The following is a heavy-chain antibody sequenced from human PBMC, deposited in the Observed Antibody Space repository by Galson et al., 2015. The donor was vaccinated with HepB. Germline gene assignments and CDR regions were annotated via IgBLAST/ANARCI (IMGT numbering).Heavy chain of an antibody. CDR1: GYTFTGYY. J-gene: IGHJ5*02. V-gene: IGHV1-2*02. Sequence: SVKVSCKASGYTFTGYYMHWVRQAPGQGLEWMGWINPNSGGTNYAQKFQGRVTMTRDTSISTAYMELSRLRSDDTAVYYCARHQNTVGPAFNWFDPWGQGTLVTVSS. CDR3: ARHQNTVGPAFNWFDP. CDR2: INPNSGGT. D-gene: IGHD4-23*01.